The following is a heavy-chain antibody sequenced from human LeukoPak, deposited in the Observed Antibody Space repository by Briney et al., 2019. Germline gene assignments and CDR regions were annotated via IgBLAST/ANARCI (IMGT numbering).Heavy chain of an antibody. CDR3: ARNMQLST. V-gene: IGHV3-23*01. CDR2: IRNSGANS. Sequence: GESLRLSCQASGFTFSSSAMSWVRQAHEGGLEWVSFIRNSGANSYYTGFVRGRFTITRDNSKDTLFLQMNNPRAEDTAIYDCARNMQLSTWGLGTMVTVSS. CDR1: GFTFSSSA. D-gene: IGHD3-16*02. J-gene: IGHJ3*01.